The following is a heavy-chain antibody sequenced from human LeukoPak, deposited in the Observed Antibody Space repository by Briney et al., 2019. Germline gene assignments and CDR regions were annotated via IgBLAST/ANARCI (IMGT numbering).Heavy chain of an antibody. CDR1: GFTFSSYG. J-gene: IGHJ6*03. CDR3: AIAARGMDV. Sequence: GGFLRLSCAASGFTFSSYGMHWVRQAPGKGLEWVALIRYDESNRYCADSVKGRFTISRDNSKNTLYLQMNSLRAEDTAVYYCAIAARGMDVWGKGTTVTVSS. V-gene: IGHV3-30*02. CDR2: IRYDESNR.